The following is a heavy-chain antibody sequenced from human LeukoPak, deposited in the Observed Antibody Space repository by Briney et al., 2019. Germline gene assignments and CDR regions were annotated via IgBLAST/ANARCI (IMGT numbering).Heavy chain of an antibody. J-gene: IGHJ6*03. D-gene: IGHD1-26*01. CDR1: GFTFSSYN. V-gene: IGHV3-21*01. CDR2: ITSSSTYI. CDR3: ARDPYSGNYGAYYYYYMDV. Sequence: GGSLRLSCAASGFTFSSYNMNWVRQAPGKGLEWVSSITSSSTYIYYADSVRGRFTISRDNAKNSLYLQMNSLRAEDTAAYFCARDPYSGNYGAYYYYYMDVWGKGTTVTISS.